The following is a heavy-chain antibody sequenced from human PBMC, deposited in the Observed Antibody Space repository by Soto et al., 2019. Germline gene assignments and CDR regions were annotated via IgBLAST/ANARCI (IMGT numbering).Heavy chain of an antibody. J-gene: IGHJ6*03. D-gene: IGHD4-17*01. CDR3: TRPYGDPYYYYYYYMDV. CDR2: IRSKAYGGTT. V-gene: IGHV3-49*03. Sequence: GGSLRLSCTASGFTFGDYAMSWFRQAPGKGLEWVGFIRSKAYGGTTEYAASVKGRFTISRDDSKSIAYLQMNSLKTEDTAVYYCTRPYGDPYYYYYYYMDVWGKGTTVTVSS. CDR1: GFTFGDYA.